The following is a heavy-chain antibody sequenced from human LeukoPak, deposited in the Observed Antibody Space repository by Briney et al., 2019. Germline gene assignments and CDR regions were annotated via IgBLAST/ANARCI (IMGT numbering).Heavy chain of an antibody. Sequence: PSETLSLTCTVSGGSINSSSYYWGWIRQPPGTGLEWIGSIYYSGNTYYNPSLKSRVTIPLDTSKNQFSLKLSSVTAADTAVYYCARGRGYSYAWDAFDIWGQGTMVTVSS. CDR3: ARGRGYSYAWDAFDI. D-gene: IGHD5-18*01. J-gene: IGHJ3*02. V-gene: IGHV4-39*07. CDR2: IYYSGNT. CDR1: GGSINSSSYY.